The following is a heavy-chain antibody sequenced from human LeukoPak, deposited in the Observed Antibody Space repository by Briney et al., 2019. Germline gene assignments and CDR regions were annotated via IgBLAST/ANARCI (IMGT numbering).Heavy chain of an antibody. V-gene: IGHV3-7*01. J-gene: IGHJ6*02. CDR2: IKQDGSEK. CDR1: GFTFSSYW. Sequence: GGSLRLSCAASGFTFSSYWMSRVRQAPGKGLECVANIKQDGSEKYYVDSVKGRFTISRDNAKNSLYLQMNSLTAEDTAVYYCASDSTMIDDYYYYYGMDVWGQGTTVTVSS. CDR3: ASDSTMIDDYYYYYGMDV. D-gene: IGHD3-22*01.